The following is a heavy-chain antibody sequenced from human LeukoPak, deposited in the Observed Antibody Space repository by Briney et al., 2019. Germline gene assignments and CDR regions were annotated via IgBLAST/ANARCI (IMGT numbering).Heavy chain of an antibody. CDR3: AREPTYTSSWYSTCDY. CDR1: GFTFSNYN. D-gene: IGHD6-13*01. V-gene: IGHV3-48*01. CDR2: ISLRSTSI. Sequence: PGGSLRLSCAASGFTFSNYNMNWVRQAPGKGLEWVSYISLRSTSIYYADSVKGRFTISRDNAKNSLYLQMNSLRAEDSAIYYCAREPTYTSSWYSTCDYWGQGTLVTVSS. J-gene: IGHJ4*02.